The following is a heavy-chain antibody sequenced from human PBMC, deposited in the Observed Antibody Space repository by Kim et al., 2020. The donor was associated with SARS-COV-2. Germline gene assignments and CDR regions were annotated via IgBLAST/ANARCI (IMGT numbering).Heavy chain of an antibody. CDR2: ISAYNGNT. D-gene: IGHD3-22*01. CDR1: GYTFTSYG. J-gene: IGHJ4*02. CDR3: ARLYYYDSSGYPGPGPHPAGDY. Sequence: ASVKVSCKASGYTFTSYGISWVRQAPGQGLEWMGWISAYNGNTNYAQKLQGRVTMTTDTSTSTAYMELRSLRSDDTAVYYCARLYYYDSSGYPGPGPHPAGDYWGQGTLVTVSS. V-gene: IGHV1-18*01.